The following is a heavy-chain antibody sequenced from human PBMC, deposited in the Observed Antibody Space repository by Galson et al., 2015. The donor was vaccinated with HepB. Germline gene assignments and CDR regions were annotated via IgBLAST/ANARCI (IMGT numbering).Heavy chain of an antibody. CDR3: ARGGYCSGGSCYHSIDY. Sequence: SLRLSCAASGFTFSSYSMNWVRQAPGKGLEWVSYISSSSSTIYYADSVKGRFTISRDNAKNSLYLQMNSLRAEDTAVYYCARGGYCSGGSCYHSIDYWGQGTLVTVSS. D-gene: IGHD2-15*01. CDR1: GFTFSSYS. V-gene: IGHV3-48*01. J-gene: IGHJ4*02. CDR2: ISSSSSTI.